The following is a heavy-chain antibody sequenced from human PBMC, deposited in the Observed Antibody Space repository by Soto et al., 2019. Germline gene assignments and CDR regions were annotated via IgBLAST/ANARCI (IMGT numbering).Heavy chain of an antibody. CDR2: IWYDGSNK. J-gene: IGHJ4*02. V-gene: IGHV3-33*01. CDR1: GFTFSSYG. CDR3: ARDESGYRPFDY. D-gene: IGHD5-12*01. Sequence: QVQLVESGGGVVQPGRSLRLSCAASGFTFSSYGMHWVRQAPGKGLEWVAVIWYDGSNKYYADSVKGRFTISRDNSKNTLYLQMKSLRAEDTAVYYCARDESGYRPFDYWGQGTLVTVSS.